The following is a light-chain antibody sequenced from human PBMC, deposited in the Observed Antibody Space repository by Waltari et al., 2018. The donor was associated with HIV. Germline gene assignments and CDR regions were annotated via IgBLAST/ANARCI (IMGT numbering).Light chain of an antibody. Sequence: QSALTQPPSASGSPGQSVTISCSGTSSDVGDYDFVSWYQQHPGKVPKLILYEVNNRPSGVPDRFSGSKSGHTASLTVSGLQADDEADYYCSSYAGSNNVVFGGGTKLTVL. CDR1: SSDVGDYDF. CDR2: EVN. CDR3: SSYAGSNNVV. V-gene: IGLV2-8*01. J-gene: IGLJ2*01.